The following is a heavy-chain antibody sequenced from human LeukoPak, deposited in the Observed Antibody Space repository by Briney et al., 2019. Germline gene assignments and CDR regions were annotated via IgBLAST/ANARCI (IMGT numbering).Heavy chain of an antibody. Sequence: PGGSLRLSCAASGFTFSSYAMHWVRQAPGKGLEYVSAISSNGGSTYYANSVKGRFTISRDNSKNTLYLQMGSLRAEDMAVYCCARMGTTGTTADYWGQGTLVTVSS. CDR1: GFTFSSYA. V-gene: IGHV3-64*01. CDR3: ARMGTTGTTADY. J-gene: IGHJ4*02. CDR2: ISSNGGST. D-gene: IGHD1-1*01.